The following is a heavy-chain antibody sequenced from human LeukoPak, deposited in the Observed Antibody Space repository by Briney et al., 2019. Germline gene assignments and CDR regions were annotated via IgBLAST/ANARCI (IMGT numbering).Heavy chain of an antibody. J-gene: IGHJ4*02. V-gene: IGHV3-21*06. CDR1: GFTFSSYS. Sequence: GGSLRLSCAASGFTFSSYSMNWVRQAPGKGLEWVSSISDSGYYINYADSVKGRFTISRDNAKNSLYLQMNSLRAEDTAVYYCAIAPTGGIEWPLLKWGQGTLVTVSS. D-gene: IGHD7-27*01. CDR2: ISDSGYYI. CDR3: AIAPTGGIEWPLLK.